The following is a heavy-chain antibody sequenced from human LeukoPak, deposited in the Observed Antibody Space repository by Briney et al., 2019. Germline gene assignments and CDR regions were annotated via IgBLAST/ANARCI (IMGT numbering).Heavy chain of an antibody. V-gene: IGHV4-39*01. CDR3: ARRTSNPVGAIDY. Sequence: SETLSLTCTVSGGSISISNYYWGWIRQPPGRGLEWIGSISYSGTYCKPSLKSRLTISVDTSKNHFSLNLRSVTAADAAVYYCARRTSNPVGAIDYWGQGTLVTVSS. D-gene: IGHD1-26*01. CDR1: GGSISISNYY. CDR2: ISYSGT. J-gene: IGHJ4*02.